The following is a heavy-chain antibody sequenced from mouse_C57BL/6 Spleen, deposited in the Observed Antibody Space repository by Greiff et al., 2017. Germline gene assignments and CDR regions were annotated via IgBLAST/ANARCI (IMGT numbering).Heavy chain of an antibody. CDR1: GYTFTSYW. CDR2: IDPSDSYT. CDR3: ARWESNYYAMDY. J-gene: IGHJ4*01. D-gene: IGHD2-5*01. V-gene: IGHV1-69*01. Sequence: QVQLKQPGAELVMPGASVKLSCKASGYTFTSYWMHWVKQRPGQGLEWIGEIDPSDSYTNYNQKFKGKSTLTVDKSSSTAYMQLSSLTSEDSAVYYCARWESNYYAMDYWGQGTSVTVSS.